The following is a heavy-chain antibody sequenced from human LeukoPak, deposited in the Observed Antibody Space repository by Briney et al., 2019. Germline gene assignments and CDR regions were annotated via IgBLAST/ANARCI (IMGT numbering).Heavy chain of an antibody. CDR1: GFTFSNYA. CDR3: ARSLPALITTFDP. Sequence: GGSLRLSCAASGFTFSNYAMSWVRQAPGKGLQWVSAISGSGGSTYYADSVKGRFTISRDNSKNTLYVQMNSLRAEDTAVYYCARSLPALITTFDPWGQGTLVTVSS. J-gene: IGHJ5*02. CDR2: ISGSGGST. D-gene: IGHD3-16*02. V-gene: IGHV3-23*01.